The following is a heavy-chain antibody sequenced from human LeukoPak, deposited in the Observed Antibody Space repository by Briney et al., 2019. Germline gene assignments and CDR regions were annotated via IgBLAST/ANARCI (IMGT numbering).Heavy chain of an antibody. D-gene: IGHD5-12*01. V-gene: IGHV3-30*02. J-gene: IGHJ2*01. CDR2: IRYDGSIK. CDR1: GFTFSSYG. CDR3: AKDVGWMDPSVLYWYFDL. Sequence: GGSLRLSCAASGFTFSSYGMNWVRQAPGKGLEWVAFIRYDGSIKYSADSVKGRFTISRDNSKNTLFLQMNSLRAEDTAVYYCAKDVGWMDPSVLYWYFDLWGRGTLVTVSS.